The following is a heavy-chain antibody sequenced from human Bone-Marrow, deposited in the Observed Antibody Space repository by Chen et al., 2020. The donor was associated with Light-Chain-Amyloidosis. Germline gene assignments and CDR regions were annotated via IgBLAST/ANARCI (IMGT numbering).Heavy chain of an antibody. CDR2: IYYSGST. J-gene: IGHJ5*02. Sequence: QLQLQESRPGLVKPSETLSHTCAVSGDSISSSNYYWGWIRQPPGKGLEWIGSIYYSGSTYYAPSLKSRVTLSVATSKNQFSLKLSSVTAADTAVYYCAGWVFWSGFYPNPWGQGTLVTVSS. CDR1: GDSISSSNYY. D-gene: IGHD3-3*01. CDR3: AGWVFWSGFYPNP. V-gene: IGHV4-39*01.